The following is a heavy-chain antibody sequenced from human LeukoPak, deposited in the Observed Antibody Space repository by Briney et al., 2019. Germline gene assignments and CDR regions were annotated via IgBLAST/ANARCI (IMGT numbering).Heavy chain of an antibody. CDR1: GYSISSGYY. Sequence: PPETLSLTSTVSGYSISSGYYWAWIRQSPGKGLGGIGYIYYSGSANYKPSLKSRVTISADTPKNQFSLKLRSVTAADTAVYYCARARKEWKIEAFDIWGQGTMVTVSS. V-gene: IGHV4-61*01. D-gene: IGHD3-3*01. J-gene: IGHJ3*02. CDR3: ARARKEWKIEAFDI. CDR2: IYYSGSA.